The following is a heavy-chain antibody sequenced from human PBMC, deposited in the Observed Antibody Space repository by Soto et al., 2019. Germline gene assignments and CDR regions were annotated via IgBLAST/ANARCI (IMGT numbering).Heavy chain of an antibody. CDR1: GFSLSTSGVG. CDR3: AHRRSTYYYDSTFDP. CDR2: IYWDDDK. D-gene: IGHD3-22*01. J-gene: IGHJ5*02. V-gene: IGHV2-5*02. Sequence: QITLKESGPTLVKPTQTLTLTCTFSGFSLSTSGVGVGWIRQPPGKALEWLALIYWDDDKRYSPSLKSRLTXPSDSSXXQVVLTMTTMDPGDTATYYCAHRRSTYYYDSTFDPWGQGTLVTVSS.